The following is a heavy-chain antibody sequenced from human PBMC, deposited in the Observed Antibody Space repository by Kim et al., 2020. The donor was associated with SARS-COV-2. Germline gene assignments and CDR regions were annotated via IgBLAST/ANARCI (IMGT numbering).Heavy chain of an antibody. CDR1: GSTFSSDD. D-gene: IGHD6-6*01. J-gene: IGHJ6*02. CDR2: INSGSSHR. Sequence: GSLRLSCAASGSTFSSDDMNWVRQSPGKGLEWISYINSGSSHRYYADSVKGRFTIYRDNAKNSLFLQMDSLRDEDTAVYYCARDRSTKARRGGMDVWGQGTTVTVSS. V-gene: IGHV3-48*02. CDR3: ARDRSTKARRGGMDV.